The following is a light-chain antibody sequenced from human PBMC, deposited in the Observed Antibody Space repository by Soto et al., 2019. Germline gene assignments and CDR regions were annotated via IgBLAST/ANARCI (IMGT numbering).Light chain of an antibody. V-gene: IGKV1-5*03. CDR1: QSISDW. Sequence: DIQMTQSPSTLSASVGDRVTITCRASQSISDWLAWYQQRSGKAPKLLIYKASSLQSGVPPRFSGSGSGIEFTLTISSLQPDDFATYYCQQYNRFPYTFGQGTKLEIK. CDR3: QQYNRFPYT. CDR2: KAS. J-gene: IGKJ2*01.